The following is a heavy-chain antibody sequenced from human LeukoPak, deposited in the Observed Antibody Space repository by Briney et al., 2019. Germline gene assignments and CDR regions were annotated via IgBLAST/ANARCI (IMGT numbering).Heavy chain of an antibody. J-gene: IGHJ4*02. D-gene: IGHD3-22*01. CDR3: ARAAVYYDSSGYKY. Sequence: GGSLRLSCAASGFTFSSYWMSWVRGAPGKGLEWVANIKQDGSEKYYVDSVKGRFTISRDNAKNSLYLEMNSLRAEDTAVYYCARAAVYYDSSGYKYWGQGTLVTVSS. CDR2: IKQDGSEK. CDR1: GFTFSSYW. V-gene: IGHV3-7*01.